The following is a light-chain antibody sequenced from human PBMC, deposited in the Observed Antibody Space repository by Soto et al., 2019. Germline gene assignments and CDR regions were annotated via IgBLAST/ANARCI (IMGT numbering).Light chain of an antibody. J-gene: IGKJ2*01. CDR3: QQRSNWPPLYT. V-gene: IGKV3-15*01. Sequence: EIVMTQSPATLSVSPGERATLSCRASQSVSSNLAWYQQKPGQAPRLLIYGASTRATDIPARFSGSGSGTDFTLTISSLEPEDFAVYYCQQRSNWPPLYTFGQGTKLEIK. CDR1: QSVSSN. CDR2: GAS.